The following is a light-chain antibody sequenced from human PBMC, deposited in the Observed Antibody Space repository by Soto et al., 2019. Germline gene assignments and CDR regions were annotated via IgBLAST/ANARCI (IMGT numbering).Light chain of an antibody. CDR2: KNN. Sequence: SVLTQPPSTSGTPGQRVTISCSGSTSNIETNFVYWYQQLPGTAPKLLIYKNNQRPSGVPDRFSGSKSGTSASLAISGLRSEDEADYYCASWDDSLSGDVVFGGGTKLNVL. CDR3: ASWDDSLSGDVV. CDR1: TSNIETNF. J-gene: IGLJ2*01. V-gene: IGLV1-47*01.